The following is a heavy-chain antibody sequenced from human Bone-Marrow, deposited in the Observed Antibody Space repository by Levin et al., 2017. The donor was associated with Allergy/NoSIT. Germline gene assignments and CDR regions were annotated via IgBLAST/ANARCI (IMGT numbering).Heavy chain of an antibody. CDR2: ISGSGGST. CDR1: GFSFSNYA. D-gene: IGHD5-24*01. CDR3: AKVWKGNGYIGQGFFDH. J-gene: IGHJ4*02. Sequence: GGSLRLSCAASGFSFSNYAMGWVRQAPGKGLEWLATISGSGGSTYQTDSVEGRFTVSRDNSKNTLSLQMSSLRAEDTAVYYCAKVWKGNGYIGQGFFDHWGQGTLVTVSS. V-gene: IGHV3-23*01.